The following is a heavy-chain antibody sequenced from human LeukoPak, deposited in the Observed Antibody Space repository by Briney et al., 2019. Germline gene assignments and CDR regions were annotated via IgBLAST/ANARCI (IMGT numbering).Heavy chain of an antibody. CDR3: ARDRRLERRGSGFDP. CDR2: ISYDESDK. D-gene: IGHD1-1*01. J-gene: IGHJ5*02. CDR1: GFTFSNYG. Sequence: GGSLRLSCAASGFTFSNYGMHWVRQAPGKGLEWVAVISYDESDKYYADSVKGRFTISRDNSKNTLYLQMNSLRAEDTAVYYCARDRRLERRGSGFDPWGQGTLVTVSS. V-gene: IGHV3-30*03.